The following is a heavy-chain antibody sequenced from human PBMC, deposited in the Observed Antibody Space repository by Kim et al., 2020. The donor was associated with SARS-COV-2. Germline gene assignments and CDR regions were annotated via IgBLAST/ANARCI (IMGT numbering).Heavy chain of an antibody. Sequence: GESLKISCKSFGYIFTSYWIGWVRQMPGKGLEWMGIIYPGDSDTRYSPSFQGQVTISADKSINTAYLQWSSLKASDTAMYFWARRKDMAGSAVCDAFDIWGQGTMVTLSS. CDR2: IYPGDSDT. J-gene: IGHJ3*02. CDR3: ARRKDMAGSAVCDAFDI. V-gene: IGHV5-51*01. D-gene: IGHD2-15*01. CDR1: GYIFTSYW.